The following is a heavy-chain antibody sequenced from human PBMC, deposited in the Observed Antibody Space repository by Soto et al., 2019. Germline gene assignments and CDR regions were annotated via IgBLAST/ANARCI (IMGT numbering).Heavy chain of an antibody. CDR1: GGSFSGYY. CDR2: INHSGST. J-gene: IGHJ6*02. V-gene: IGHV4-34*01. CDR3: ARGLPRGGGNFLDYYGMDV. D-gene: IGHD2-21*02. Sequence: PSETLSLTCAVYGGSFSGYYWSWIRQPPGKGLKWIGEINHSGSTNYNPSLRSRVTISVDTSKNQFSLKLSSVTAADTAVYYCARGLPRGGGNFLDYYGMDVWGQGTTVTVSS.